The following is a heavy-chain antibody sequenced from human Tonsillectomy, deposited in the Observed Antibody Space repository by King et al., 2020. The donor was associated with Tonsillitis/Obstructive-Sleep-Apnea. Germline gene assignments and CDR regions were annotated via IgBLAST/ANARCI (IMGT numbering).Heavy chain of an antibody. V-gene: IGHV3-33*08. CDR3: ARVPGGWNFYL. D-gene: IGHD2-15*01. CDR1: GFSFSRYG. CDR2: IWYDGSNK. Sequence: VQLVESGGGVVQPGRSLRLSCAASGFSFSRYGMNWVRQAPGKGLEWVALIWYDGSNKYYADSVKGRFTISRDNSKNTLYLQMNSLRAEDTAVYYCARVPGGWNFYLWGRGTLVSVSS. J-gene: IGHJ2*01.